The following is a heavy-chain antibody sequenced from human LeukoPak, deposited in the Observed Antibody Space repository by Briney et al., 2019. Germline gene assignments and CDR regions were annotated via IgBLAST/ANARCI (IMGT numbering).Heavy chain of an antibody. V-gene: IGHV3-7*01. D-gene: IGHD3-3*01. J-gene: IGHJ4*02. CDR1: GFTFSSYW. CDR2: IKQEGSEK. CDR3: ARIDDFWSGYLPFDY. Sequence: GGSLTLSCAASGFTFSSYWMSWVRQAPGKGLEWVANIKQEGSEKYYVDSVKGRFTISRDNAKKSLYLQMNSRRAEDTAVYYCARIDDFWSGYLPFDYWGQGTLVTVSS.